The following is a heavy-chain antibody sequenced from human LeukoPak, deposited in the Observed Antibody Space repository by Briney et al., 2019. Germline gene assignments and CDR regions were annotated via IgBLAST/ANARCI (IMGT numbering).Heavy chain of an antibody. CDR3: AKVRVGATIDD. CDR1: GFTFRSYA. CDR2: ISESGVGT. Sequence: GGSLRLSCVASGFTFRSYAMNWVRQAPGKGLEWVSGISESGVGTNYADSVKGRFTTSRDNSKNTLYLLINSLRGEDTAVYYCAKVRVGATIDDWGQGTLVTVSS. J-gene: IGHJ4*02. D-gene: IGHD1-26*01. V-gene: IGHV3-23*01.